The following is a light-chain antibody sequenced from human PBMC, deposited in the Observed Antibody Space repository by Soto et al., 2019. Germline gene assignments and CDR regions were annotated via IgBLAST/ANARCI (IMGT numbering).Light chain of an antibody. Sequence: EIVMTQSPATLSVSPGERATLSCRASQSVSSNLAWYQQKPGQVPRLLIYGASTRATGIPARFSGSGSGTEFTLTISSLQSEDFAVYYCQQYNNWPPGTFGGGTKVEIK. CDR1: QSVSSN. J-gene: IGKJ4*01. CDR3: QQYNNWPPGT. CDR2: GAS. V-gene: IGKV3-15*01.